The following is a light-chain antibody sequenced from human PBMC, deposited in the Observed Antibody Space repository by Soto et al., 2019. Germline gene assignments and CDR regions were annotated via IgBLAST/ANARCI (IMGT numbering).Light chain of an antibody. Sequence: DIQMTQSASSLTASLGDRVTITCRASQSINNFLNWYQQKPGQAPKLLMYSATTLLGGVPSRFSGSGSGTDFTLTITRLQPEDFATYYCQQYNHHPLTFGGGTKV. CDR2: SAT. V-gene: IGKV1-39*01. CDR1: QSINNF. J-gene: IGKJ4*01. CDR3: QQYNHHPLT.